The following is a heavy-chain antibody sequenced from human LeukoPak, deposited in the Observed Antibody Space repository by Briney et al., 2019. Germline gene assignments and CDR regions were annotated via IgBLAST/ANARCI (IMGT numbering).Heavy chain of an antibody. J-gene: IGHJ4*02. Sequence: GGSLRLSCAASGFTFSDHVMSWVRQAPGKGLEWVSAISGSGGSTYYADSVKGRFTVSRDNSKNTLYLQMNSLRAEDTAVYYCAKDLGNMDYWGQGTLVTVSS. V-gene: IGHV3-23*01. CDR3: AKDLGNMDY. CDR1: GFTFSDHV. CDR2: ISGSGGST. D-gene: IGHD2/OR15-2a*01.